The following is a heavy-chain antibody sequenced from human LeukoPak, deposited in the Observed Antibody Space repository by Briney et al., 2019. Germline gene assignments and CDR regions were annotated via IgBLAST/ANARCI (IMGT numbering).Heavy chain of an antibody. Sequence: SETLSLTCIVSGDCVSRKNHWNWIRQPPGKGLEWIGYIYYSGSTNYNPSLKSRVTISVDTSKNQFSLKLSSVTAADTAVYYCARNPATEYFDYWGQGTLVTVSS. V-gene: IGHV4-61*01. CDR1: GDCVSRKNH. J-gene: IGHJ4*02. CDR2: IYYSGST. CDR3: ARNPATEYFDY.